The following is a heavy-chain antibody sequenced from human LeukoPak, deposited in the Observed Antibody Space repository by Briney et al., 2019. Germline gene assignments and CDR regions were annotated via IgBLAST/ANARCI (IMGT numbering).Heavy chain of an antibody. CDR1: GFTFSSYA. Sequence: PGRSPRLSCAASGFTFSSYAVHWVRQAPGKGLEWVAVISYDGSNKYYADSVKGRFTISRDNSKNTLYLQMNSLRAEDTAVYYCARDQSGSYLYYFDYWGQGTLVTVSS. J-gene: IGHJ4*02. CDR3: ARDQSGSYLYYFDY. D-gene: IGHD1-26*01. V-gene: IGHV3-30-3*01. CDR2: ISYDGSNK.